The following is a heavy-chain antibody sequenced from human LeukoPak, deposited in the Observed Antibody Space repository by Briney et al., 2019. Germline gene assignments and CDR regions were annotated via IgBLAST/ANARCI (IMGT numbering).Heavy chain of an antibody. CDR1: GASISSSGYY. CDR3: ARGDYGLDY. J-gene: IGHJ4*02. CDR2: IYYSGST. D-gene: IGHD4-17*01. V-gene: IGHV4-61*08. Sequence: SETLSLTCTVSGASISSSGYYWSWIRQPPGKGLEWIGYIYYSGSTNYNPSLKSRVTISVDTSKNQFSLKLSSVTAADTAVYYCARGDYGLDYWGQGTLVTVSS.